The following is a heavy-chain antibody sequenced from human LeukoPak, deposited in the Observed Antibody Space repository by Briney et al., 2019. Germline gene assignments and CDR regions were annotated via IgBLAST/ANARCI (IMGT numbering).Heavy chain of an antibody. CDR1: GFSFDDYG. CDR3: ARAELSPLGGYMHTLDY. V-gene: IGHV3-20*04. D-gene: IGHD3-10*01. Sequence: GGSLTLSCAASGFSFDDYGRSWVRQAPGKGLEWVSGINWNGGSKGYADSVRGRFTISRDNAKNSLYLKMHSLSAEDTALYSCARAELSPLGGYMHTLDYWGKGNLVTVAS. CDR2: INWNGGSK. J-gene: IGHJ4*02.